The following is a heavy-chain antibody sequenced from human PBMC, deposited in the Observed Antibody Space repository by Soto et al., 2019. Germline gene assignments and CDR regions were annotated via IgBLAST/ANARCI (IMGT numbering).Heavy chain of an antibody. Sequence: EVQLVETGGGLIQPGGSLRLSCAASGFTVSSTYMSWVRQAPGKGLDWVSVIYSGGSTYYADSVKGRFTISRDNSKNTLYLQMNSLGAEDTAVYYCARHPSGSTAGTYYGMDVWGQGTTVTVS. V-gene: IGHV3-53*02. CDR1: GFTVSSTY. CDR2: IYSGGST. D-gene: IGHD2-2*01. CDR3: ARHPSGSTAGTYYGMDV. J-gene: IGHJ6*02.